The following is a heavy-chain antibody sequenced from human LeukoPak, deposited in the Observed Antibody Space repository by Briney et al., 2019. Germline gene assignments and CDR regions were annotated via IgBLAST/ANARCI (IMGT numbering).Heavy chain of an antibody. CDR3: ALNMGEFLNWYFDY. V-gene: IGHV4-59*01. D-gene: IGHD3-16*01. Sequence: SETLSLTCTVSGGSISSYYWSWIRQPPGKGLEWIGYIYYSGSTNYNPSLKSRVTISVDTSKNQFSLKLSSVTAADTAVYYCALNMGEFLNWYFDYWGQGTLVTVSS. J-gene: IGHJ4*02. CDR1: GGSISSYY. CDR2: IYYSGST.